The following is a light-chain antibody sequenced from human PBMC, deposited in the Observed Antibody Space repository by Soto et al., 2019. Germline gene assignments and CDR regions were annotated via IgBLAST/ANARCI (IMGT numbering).Light chain of an antibody. CDR3: QQYGTSLFT. CDR1: QTISKD. J-gene: IGKJ3*01. V-gene: IGKV3-15*01. CDR2: DAS. Sequence: ERMMTQSPATLSLSPGEKATLSCRASQTISKDLAWYQQKPGQAPRLLIYDASTRATDIPDRFSGSGSGTEFTLTISSLKSEDFAVYFCQQYGTSLFTFGPGTKVDIK.